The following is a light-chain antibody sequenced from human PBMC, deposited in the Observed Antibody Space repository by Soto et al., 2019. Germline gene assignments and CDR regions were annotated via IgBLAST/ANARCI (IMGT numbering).Light chain of an antibody. V-gene: IGLV2-14*01. CDR1: SSDVGGYNY. J-gene: IGLJ2*01. CDR2: DVN. CDR3: SSYTSSSPVV. Sequence: QSVLTQPASVSGSPGQSITISCTGTSSDVGGYNYVSWYQQHPGKAPKLMIYDVNHRPSGVSNRFSGSKSGNTASLTISGLQAEDEADYYCSSYTSSSPVVFGGGTKVTVL.